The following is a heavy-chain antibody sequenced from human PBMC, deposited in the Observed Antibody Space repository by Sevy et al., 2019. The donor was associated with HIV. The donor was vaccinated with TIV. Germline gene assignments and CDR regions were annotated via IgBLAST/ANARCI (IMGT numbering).Heavy chain of an antibody. D-gene: IGHD6-6*01. CDR2: IRSKANSYAT. J-gene: IGHJ6*03. Sequence: GGSLRLSCAASGFTFSGSAMHWVRQASGKGLEWVGRIRSKANSYATAYAASVKGRFTISRDDSKNTAYLQMNSLKTEDTAVYYCTRTPSSSPNYYYYYMDVWGKGTTVTVSS. CDR1: GFTFSGSA. V-gene: IGHV3-73*01. CDR3: TRTPSSSPNYYYYYMDV.